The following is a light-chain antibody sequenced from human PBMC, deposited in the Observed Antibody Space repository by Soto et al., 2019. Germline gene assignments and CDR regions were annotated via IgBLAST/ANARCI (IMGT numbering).Light chain of an antibody. Sequence: IVLTPSPGTLSLSPVERATLSCRASQTLSNSFIAWYQQKPGQAPRLLIYDTSSRATGVPDRYSGSGSGTDFTLTISRLEPEDFAVFFCQQYGTSEIIFGQGTRLEIK. J-gene: IGKJ5*01. V-gene: IGKV3-20*01. CDR1: QTLSNSF. CDR3: QQYGTSEII. CDR2: DTS.